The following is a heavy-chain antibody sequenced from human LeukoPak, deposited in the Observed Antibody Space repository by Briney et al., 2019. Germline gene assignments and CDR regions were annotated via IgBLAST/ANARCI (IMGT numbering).Heavy chain of an antibody. Sequence: SETLFLTCTAAGDSISNYYWSLIRQPAGKGLEWVGRIYNRGNTNYSPSLKSRVTMSIDTSMSQFSLKLNSVTAADTAVYYCARDECSTPTCYWTGWFDPWGQGTLVTVSP. CDR2: IYNRGNT. CDR1: GDSISNYY. D-gene: IGHD2-2*01. J-gene: IGHJ5*02. V-gene: IGHV4-4*07. CDR3: ARDECSTPTCYWTGWFDP.